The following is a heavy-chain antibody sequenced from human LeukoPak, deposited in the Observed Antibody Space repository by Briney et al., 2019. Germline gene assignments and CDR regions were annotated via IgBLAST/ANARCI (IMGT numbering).Heavy chain of an antibody. D-gene: IGHD1-26*01. V-gene: IGHV3-21*01. CDR1: GFTFSSYS. J-gene: IGHJ4*02. Sequence: GGSLRLSCAASGFTFSSYSMNWVRQAPGRGLEWVSSISSSSSYIYYADSVKGRFTISRDSAKNSLYLQMNSLRAEDTAVYYCARSFSEKFYFESWGQGTLVTVSS. CDR3: ARSFSEKFYFES. CDR2: ISSSSSYI.